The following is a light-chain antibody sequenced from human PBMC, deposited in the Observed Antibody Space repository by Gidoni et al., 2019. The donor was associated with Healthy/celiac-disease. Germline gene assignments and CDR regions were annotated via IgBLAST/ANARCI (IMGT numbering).Light chain of an antibody. J-gene: IGKJ2*01. V-gene: IGKV3-15*01. CDR2: GAS. CDR1: QSVSSN. Sequence: EIVMTQSPATLSVSPGERATHSCRASQSVSSNLAWYQQKPGQAPRLLIYGASTRATGIPARFSGSGSGTEFTLTISSLQSEDFAVYCCQQYNNWPYTFGQGTKLEIK. CDR3: QQYNNWPYT.